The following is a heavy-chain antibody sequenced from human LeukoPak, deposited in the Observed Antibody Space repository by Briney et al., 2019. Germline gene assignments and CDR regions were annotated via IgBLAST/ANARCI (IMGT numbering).Heavy chain of an antibody. CDR1: GFSFDDYA. J-gene: IGHJ4*02. D-gene: IGHD3-3*01. Sequence: PGGSLRLSCAASGFSFDDYAMSWVRQAPGKGREWISDISWNGARTGYADSVKGRFTISRDNAKDSLYLQMNNLRAEDTALYYCAREHYTAGFDYWGQGTQVTVSS. CDR2: ISWNGART. CDR3: AREHYTAGFDY. V-gene: IGHV3-20*04.